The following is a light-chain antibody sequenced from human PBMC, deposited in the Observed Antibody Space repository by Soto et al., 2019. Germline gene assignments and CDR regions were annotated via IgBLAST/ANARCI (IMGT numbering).Light chain of an antibody. V-gene: IGKV3-15*01. CDR1: QSVSSS. J-gene: IGKJ1*01. CDR2: GAS. Sequence: IMMTQSPATLSVSPGERATLSFRASQSVSSSLAWDQQKHCQAPRLLIYGASTRATGIPARFSGSGSGTEFTLTISSLQSEDFAVYYCQQYNNWPWTFGQGTKVDI. CDR3: QQYNNWPWT.